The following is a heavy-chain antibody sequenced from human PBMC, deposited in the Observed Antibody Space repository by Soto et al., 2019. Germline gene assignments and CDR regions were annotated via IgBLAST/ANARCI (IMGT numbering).Heavy chain of an antibody. CDR3: ARDRLEDIAVVPAAILVY. CDR1: GFTFSSYS. Sequence: EVQLVESGGGLVQPGGSLRLSCAASGFTFSSYSMNWVRQAPGKGLEWVSYISSSSSTIYYADSVKGRFTISRDNAKNSLYLQMNSLRAEDTAVYYCARDRLEDIAVVPAAILVYWGQGTLVTVSS. D-gene: IGHD2-2*01. CDR2: ISSSSSTI. V-gene: IGHV3-48*01. J-gene: IGHJ4*02.